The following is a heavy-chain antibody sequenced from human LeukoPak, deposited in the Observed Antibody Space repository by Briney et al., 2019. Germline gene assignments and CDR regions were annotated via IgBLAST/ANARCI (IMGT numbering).Heavy chain of an antibody. CDR2: INHSGST. CDR1: GGSFSGYY. Sequence: SETPSLTCAVYGGSFSGYYWSRIRQPPGKGLEWIGEINHSGSTNYNPSLKSRVTISVDTSKNQFSLKLSSVTAADTAVYYCARVHSSGWFTTSSYYGMDVWGQGTTVTVSS. D-gene: IGHD6-19*01. CDR3: ARVHSSGWFTTSSYYGMDV. J-gene: IGHJ6*02. V-gene: IGHV4-34*01.